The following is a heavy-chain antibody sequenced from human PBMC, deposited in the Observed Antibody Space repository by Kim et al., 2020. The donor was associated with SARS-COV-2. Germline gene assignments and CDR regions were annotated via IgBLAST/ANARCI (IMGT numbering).Heavy chain of an antibody. CDR1: GYTFTSYY. J-gene: IGHJ4*02. V-gene: IGHV1-46*01. Sequence: ASVKVSCKASGYTFTSYYMHWVRQAPGQGLEWMGIINPSGGSTSYAQKFQGRVTMTRDTSTSTVYMELSSLRSEDTAVYYCAREGNYYGSGSYYNDHLDYWGQGTLVTVSS. D-gene: IGHD3-10*01. CDR3: AREGNYYGSGSYYNDHLDY. CDR2: INPSGGST.